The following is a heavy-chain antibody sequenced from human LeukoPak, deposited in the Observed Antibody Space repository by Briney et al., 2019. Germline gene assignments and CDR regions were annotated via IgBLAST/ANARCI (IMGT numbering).Heavy chain of an antibody. Sequence: GGSLRLSCAASGFTFSSYSMNWVRQAPGKGLEWVSYISSSSSTIYYADSVKGRFTISRDNAKNSLYLQMNSLRAEDTAVYYCARIRGSYYYYYMDVWGKGTTVTVSS. CDR3: ARIRGSYYYYYMDV. D-gene: IGHD3-10*01. V-gene: IGHV3-48*01. CDR1: GFTFSSYS. J-gene: IGHJ6*03. CDR2: ISSSSSTI.